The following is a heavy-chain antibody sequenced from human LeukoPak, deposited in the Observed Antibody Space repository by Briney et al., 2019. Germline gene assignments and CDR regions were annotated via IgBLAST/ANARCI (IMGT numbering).Heavy chain of an antibody. V-gene: IGHV1-18*01. Sequence: ASVKVSCKASGYTFTSYGISWVRQAPGQGPEWMGWISAYSTYNGNTNYAQKFQGRVTITADKFTSTTYMELSSLKSEDTAVYYCAREPDVDLDTFRGDGLDIWGQGTMVTVSS. CDR1: GYTFTSYG. CDR3: AREPDVDLDTFRGDGLDI. J-gene: IGHJ3*02. CDR2: ISAYSTYNGNT. D-gene: IGHD5-18*01.